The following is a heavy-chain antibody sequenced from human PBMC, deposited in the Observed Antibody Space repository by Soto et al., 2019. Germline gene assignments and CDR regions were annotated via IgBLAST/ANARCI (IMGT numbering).Heavy chain of an antibody. D-gene: IGHD1-26*01. CDR1: GFTFSRYE. CDR2: ISSSSSTL. CDR3: ARGGSGSYFWYFDL. Sequence: GGSLRLSCADSGFTFSRYEMNWVRQAPGKGLEWVSYISSSSSTLYYADSVKGRFTISRDNAKNSLYLQMNSLRAEDTAVYYCARGGSGSYFWYFDLWGRGTLATVSS. J-gene: IGHJ2*01. V-gene: IGHV3-48*03.